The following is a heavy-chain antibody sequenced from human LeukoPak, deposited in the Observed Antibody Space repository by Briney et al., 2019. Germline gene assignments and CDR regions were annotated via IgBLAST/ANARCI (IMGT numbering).Heavy chain of an antibody. J-gene: IGHJ4*02. CDR1: GFTFSSYA. V-gene: IGHV3-23*01. CDR3: AKEVGTIPTNLLDD. CDR2: ISDSGGIT. Sequence: GGSLRLSCAASGFTFSSYAMSWVRQAPGEGLEWVSVISDSGGITYYADSVKGRFTISRDNSKNTLYLHMNSLRAEDTAVYYCAKEVGTIPTNLLDDWGQGTVVTVSS. D-gene: IGHD1-26*01.